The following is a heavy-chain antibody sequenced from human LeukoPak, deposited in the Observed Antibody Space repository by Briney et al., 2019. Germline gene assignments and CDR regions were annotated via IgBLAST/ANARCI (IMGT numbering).Heavy chain of an antibody. CDR3: AAQFSDILTGYYNRPFDY. V-gene: IGHV3-33*01. Sequence: GRSLRLSCAASGFTFSSYGMHWVRQAPGKGLEWVAVIWYDGSNKYYADSVKGRFTISRDNSKNTLYLQMNSLRAEDTAVYYCAAQFSDILTGYYNRPFDYWGQGTLVTVSS. D-gene: IGHD3-9*01. CDR2: IWYDGSNK. CDR1: GFTFSSYG. J-gene: IGHJ4*02.